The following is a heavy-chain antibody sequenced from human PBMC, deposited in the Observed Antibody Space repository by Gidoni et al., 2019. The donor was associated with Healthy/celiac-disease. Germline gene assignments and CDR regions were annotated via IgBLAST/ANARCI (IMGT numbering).Heavy chain of an antibody. CDR3: AKEDYGGNYGMDV. J-gene: IGHJ6*02. D-gene: IGHD4-17*01. Sequence: QVQLVESGGGVVQHGGSLRLSCAASGFTFSSYGMHWVRQAPGKGLEWVAFIRYDGSNKYYADSVKGRFTISRDNSKNTLYLQMNSLRAEDTAVYYCAKEDYGGNYGMDVWGQGTTVTVSS. V-gene: IGHV3-30*02. CDR1: GFTFSSYG. CDR2: IRYDGSNK.